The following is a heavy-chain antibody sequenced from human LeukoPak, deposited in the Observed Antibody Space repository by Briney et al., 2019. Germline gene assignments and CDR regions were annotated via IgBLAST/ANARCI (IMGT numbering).Heavy chain of an antibody. D-gene: IGHD3-3*01. J-gene: IGHJ5*02. V-gene: IGHV3-23*01. Sequence: GGSLRLSCAASDFSFITYAMSWVRQAPGKGLEWVSTISGGGDATYYADSVKGRFTISRDNSKNTLYLQMNSLRVEDTAVYYCARERVNYDFWSGYYTHNWFDPWGQGTLVTVSS. CDR1: DFSFITYA. CDR2: ISGGGDAT. CDR3: ARERVNYDFWSGYYTHNWFDP.